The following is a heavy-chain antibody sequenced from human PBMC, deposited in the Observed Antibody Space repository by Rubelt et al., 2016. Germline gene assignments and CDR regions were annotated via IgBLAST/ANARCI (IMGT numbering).Heavy chain of an antibody. CDR2: IYYSGST. CDR3: ARQGGPSSHIDP. J-gene: IGHJ5*02. Sequence: QVQLQESGPGLVKPSQTLSLTCTVSGVSISSAGYYWSWIRQHPGKGLEWIGNIYYSGSTSYNPSLKSRLTISVDTSKIQFSLKLASVTAADTAVYCCARQGGPSSHIDPWGQGTLVTVSS. D-gene: IGHD3-16*01. CDR1: GVSISSAGYY. V-gene: IGHV4-31*03.